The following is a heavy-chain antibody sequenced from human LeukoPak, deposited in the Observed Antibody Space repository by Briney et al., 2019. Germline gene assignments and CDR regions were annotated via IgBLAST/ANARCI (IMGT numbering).Heavy chain of an antibody. Sequence: GASVKVSCKASGYTFTGHYMHWVRQAPGQGLEWMGWINPNSGGTNYAQKFQGRVTMTRDTSISTAYMELSRLRSDDTAVYYCVRDPEALRFLEWLPNHYYYGMDVWGQGTTVTVSS. CDR1: GYTFTGHY. V-gene: IGHV1-2*02. J-gene: IGHJ6*02. CDR2: INPNSGGT. CDR3: VRDPEALRFLEWLPNHYYYGMDV. D-gene: IGHD3-3*01.